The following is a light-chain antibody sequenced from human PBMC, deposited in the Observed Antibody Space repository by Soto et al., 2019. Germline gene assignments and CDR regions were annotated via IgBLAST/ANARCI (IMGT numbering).Light chain of an antibody. CDR2: DAS. V-gene: IGKV1-5*01. Sequence: DIQMTQSPSTLAASVGDRVTITCRASQRIGDWLAWYQQKPGKAPNLLIYDASRSVSGVPSRFSGGGSGTEFTLTIISLQPDDFATYYCQQYNSYSPATFGQGTKVEIK. CDR1: QRIGDW. CDR3: QQYNSYSPAT. J-gene: IGKJ1*01.